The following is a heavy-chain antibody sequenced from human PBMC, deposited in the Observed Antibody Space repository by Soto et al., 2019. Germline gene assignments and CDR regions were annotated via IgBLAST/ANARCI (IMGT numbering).Heavy chain of an antibody. CDR2: IYWDDDK. V-gene: IGHV2-5*02. CDR1: GFSLSTRGVG. CDR3: AHRRGSASPPDC. Sequence: QITLKESGPTLVKPTQTLTLTCTVSGFSLSTRGVGVGWIRQPPGKALEWLALIYWDDDKRYSPSLKSRLTITKATSKNQVVLTMTNMDPVDTATYYCAHRRGSASPPDCGGLGTLVTVSS. J-gene: IGHJ4*02. D-gene: IGHD6-6*01.